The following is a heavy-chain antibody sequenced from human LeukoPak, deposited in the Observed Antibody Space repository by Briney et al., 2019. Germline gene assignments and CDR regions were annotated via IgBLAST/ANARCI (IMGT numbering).Heavy chain of an antibody. CDR2: ISYDGSNK. CDR3: AGWRGYCSGGSCYSVY. J-gene: IGHJ4*02. D-gene: IGHD2-15*01. CDR1: GFTFSSYG. V-gene: IGHV3-30*03. Sequence: GGSLRLSCAASGFTFSSYGMHWVRQAPGKGLEWVAVISYDGSNKYYADSVKGRFTISRDNSKNTLYLQMNSLRAEDTAVYYCAGWRGYCSGGSCYSVYWGQGTLVIVSS.